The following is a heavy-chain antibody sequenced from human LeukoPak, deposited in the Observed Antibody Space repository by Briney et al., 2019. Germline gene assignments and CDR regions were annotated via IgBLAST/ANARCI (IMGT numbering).Heavy chain of an antibody. D-gene: IGHD1-26*01. CDR2: IIPIFGTA. J-gene: IGHJ4*02. CDR1: GGTFSSYA. Sequence: ASVKVSCKASGGTFSSYAISWVRQAPGQGLEWMGGIIPIFGTANYAQKFQGRVTITADESTSTAYMELSSLRSEDTAVYYCASAVGELPLGDYWGQGTLVTVSS. V-gene: IGHV1-69*13. CDR3: ASAVGELPLGDY.